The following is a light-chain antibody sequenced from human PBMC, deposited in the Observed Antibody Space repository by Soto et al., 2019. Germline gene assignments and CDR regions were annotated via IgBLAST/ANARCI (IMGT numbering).Light chain of an antibody. J-gene: IGLJ2*01. CDR3: LSYDTSLPSVV. CDR2: GNS. Sequence: QSVLTQPPSVSGAPGQRVTISCTGGSSNIGAGYDVHWYQQLPGTAPKLLIYGNSNRPSGVPDRFSGSRSGTSASLAITGLQTEDEADYYCLSYDTSLPSVVFGGGTKLTVL. CDR1: SSNIGAGYD. V-gene: IGLV1-40*01.